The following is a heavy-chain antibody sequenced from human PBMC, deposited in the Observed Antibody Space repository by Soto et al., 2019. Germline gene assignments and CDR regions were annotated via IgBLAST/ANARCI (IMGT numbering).Heavy chain of an antibody. J-gene: IGHJ4*02. D-gene: IGHD2-15*01. V-gene: IGHV3-74*01. CDR3: VRTSLVVAAATREDY. Sequence: GGSLRLSCAASGFTFSSYWMHWVRQAPGKGLVWVSRINSDGSSTSYADSVKGRFTIFRDNAKNTLYLQMNSLRAEDTAVYYCVRTSLVVAAATREDYWGQGTLVTVSS. CDR1: GFTFSSYW. CDR2: INSDGSST.